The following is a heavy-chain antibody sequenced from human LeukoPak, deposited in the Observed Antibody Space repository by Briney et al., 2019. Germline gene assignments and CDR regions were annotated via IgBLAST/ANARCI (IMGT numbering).Heavy chain of an antibody. CDR1: GFTFSSYG. CDR2: ISYDGSNK. Sequence: GRSLRLSCAASGFTFSSYGMHWVRQAPGKGLEWVAVISYDGSNKYYADSVKGRFTISRDNSKNTLYLQMNSLRAEDTAVYYCAKGWGGCGNDAFDIWGQGTMVTVSS. CDR3: AKGWGGCGNDAFDI. J-gene: IGHJ3*02. D-gene: IGHD6-19*01. V-gene: IGHV3-30*18.